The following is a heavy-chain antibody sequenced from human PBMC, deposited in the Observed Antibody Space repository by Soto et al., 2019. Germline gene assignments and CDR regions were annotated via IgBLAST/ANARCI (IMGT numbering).Heavy chain of an antibody. CDR1: GFTFSSYE. J-gene: IGHJ3*02. CDR2: MSSSGGTI. Sequence: GGSLRLSCAASGFTFSSYEMNWVRQAPGKGLEWVSYMSSSGGTIYHAESVKGRFTISRDNAKNSLYLQMNSLRAEDTAVYYCARGPVIVYSGSPEAAFDIWGQGTMVTVSS. CDR3: ARGPVIVYSGSPEAAFDI. V-gene: IGHV3-48*03. D-gene: IGHD1-26*01.